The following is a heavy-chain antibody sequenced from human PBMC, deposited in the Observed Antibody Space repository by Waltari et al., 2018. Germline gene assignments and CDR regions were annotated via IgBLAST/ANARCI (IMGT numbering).Heavy chain of an antibody. CDR3: ARGDTVFGEVVTQFDF. Sequence: QVQLVQSGAEVKKPGASVKISCKTSGYTFTDYYMHWVRQAPGQGLEWMGIISSSGGNTNYAQKFQGRVKMTRGTSASTVFMELSKLRSDDTAMYFCARGDTVFGEVVTQFDFWGQGTLVTVSS. CDR1: GYTFTDYY. J-gene: IGHJ4*02. D-gene: IGHD3-3*01. CDR2: ISSSGGNT. V-gene: IGHV1-46*01.